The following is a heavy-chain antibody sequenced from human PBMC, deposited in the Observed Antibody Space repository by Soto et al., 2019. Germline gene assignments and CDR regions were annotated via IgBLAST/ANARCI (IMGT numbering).Heavy chain of an antibody. CDR3: ARSVVVVAASSPYYYYYYMDV. CDR2: IDHSGGT. V-gene: IGHV4-34*01. J-gene: IGHJ6*03. Sequence: QVPLQQWGAGLLKPSETLSLTCAVYGGSFRGYYWNWIRQPPGKGLAWIGEIDHSGGTTYNPSLKSRVTFSLDTSKNQFSLKLTSVTAADTAVYYCARSVVVVAASSPYYYYYYMDVWGKGTTVTVSS. CDR1: GGSFRGYY. D-gene: IGHD2-15*01.